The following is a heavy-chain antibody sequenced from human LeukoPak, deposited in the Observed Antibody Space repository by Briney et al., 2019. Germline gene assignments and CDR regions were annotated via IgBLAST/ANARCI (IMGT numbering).Heavy chain of an antibody. V-gene: IGHV3-33*01. CDR2: IWYDGSNK. D-gene: IGHD3-10*01. J-gene: IGHJ4*02. CDR3: ARAHFTMVRGAEFDY. CDR1: GFTFSNYG. Sequence: GGSLRLSCAASGFTFSNYGMHWVRQAPGKGLQWVAVIWYDGSNKYYAESVKGRFTISRDNSKNTLYLQMNSLRAEDTAVYYCARAHFTMVRGAEFDYWGQGTLVTVSS.